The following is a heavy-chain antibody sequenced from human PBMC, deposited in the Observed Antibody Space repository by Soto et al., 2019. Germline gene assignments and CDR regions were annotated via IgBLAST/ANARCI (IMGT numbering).Heavy chain of an antibody. Sequence: TSETLSLTCAVSGGCISSSDWWSWVRQPPGKGLEWIGEIYHSGSTNYNPSLKSRVTISVDKSKNQFSLKLSSVTAADTAVYYCARDLAVAGTGADYFDYWGQGTQVTVSS. CDR2: IYHSGST. CDR3: ARDLAVAGTGADYFDY. J-gene: IGHJ4*02. V-gene: IGHV4-4*02. CDR1: GGCISSSDW. D-gene: IGHD6-19*01.